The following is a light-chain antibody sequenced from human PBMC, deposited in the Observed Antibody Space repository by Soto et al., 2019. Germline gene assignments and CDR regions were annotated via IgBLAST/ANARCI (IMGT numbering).Light chain of an antibody. J-gene: IGKJ1*01. CDR1: HSVSGH. V-gene: IGKV3-15*01. CDR3: HQNSYCRT. Sequence: EIVITQSPATLSVSGGERFTLTCSAKHSVSGHFAWYQQKPGQAPRLIISGASTRATGIPARFSGSGSGTEFTLTSSRQPSEDLGDYCHHQNSYCRTFGQGTKVDIK. CDR2: GAS.